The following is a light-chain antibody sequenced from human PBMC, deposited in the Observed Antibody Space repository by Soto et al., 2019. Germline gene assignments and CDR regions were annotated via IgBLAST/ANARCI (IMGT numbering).Light chain of an antibody. CDR1: QSLLHSDGYNY. Sequence: DIVMTHSALSLPVTPVEPASISCRSSQSLLHSDGYNYLDWYLQKPGQSPQLLIYLGSNRASGVPDRFSGSGSGTDFTLKISRVEAEDVGVYYCMQALQTPYTFGQGTKVDIK. V-gene: IGKV2-28*01. CDR2: LGS. CDR3: MQALQTPYT. J-gene: IGKJ2*01.